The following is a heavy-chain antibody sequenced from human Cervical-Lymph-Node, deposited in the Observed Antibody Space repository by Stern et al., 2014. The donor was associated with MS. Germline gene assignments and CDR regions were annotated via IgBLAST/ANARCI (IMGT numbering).Heavy chain of an antibody. V-gene: IGHV1-18*01. J-gene: IGHJ4*02. CDR2: ISAYNGDT. CDR3: ARTYVRAFDY. Sequence: VQLVESGSEVKKPGASVKVSCKASGYTFTNYGITWVRQAPGRGLEWMGWISAYNGDTNYAQNLQGRVTMTTDTSMTTAYMELRRLRSDDTAVYYCARTYVRAFDYWGQGSLVTVSS. CDR1: GYTFTNYG. D-gene: IGHD3-16*01.